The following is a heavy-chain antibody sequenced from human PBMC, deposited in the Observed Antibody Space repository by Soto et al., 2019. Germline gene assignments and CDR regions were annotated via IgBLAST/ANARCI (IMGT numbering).Heavy chain of an antibody. Sequence: QVQLVESGGGVVQPGRSLRLSCAASGFTFSSYGMHWVRQAPGKGLEWVAVIWYDGSNKYYADSVKGRFTISRDNSKNTLYLQMNSLRAEDTAVYYCARDLGRENGMDVWGQGTKVTVSS. D-gene: IGHD1-26*01. CDR2: IWYDGSNK. V-gene: IGHV3-33*01. J-gene: IGHJ6*02. CDR3: ARDLGRENGMDV. CDR1: GFTFSSYG.